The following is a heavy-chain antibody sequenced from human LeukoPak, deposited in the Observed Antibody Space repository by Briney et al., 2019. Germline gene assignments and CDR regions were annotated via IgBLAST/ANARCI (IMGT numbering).Heavy chain of an antibody. CDR1: GASISHDYHF. J-gene: IGHJ4*02. CDR3: ARLEGLGAGADY. V-gene: IGHV4-30-4*01. CDR2: IFHSGST. D-gene: IGHD6-19*01. Sequence: SQTLSLTCTVSGASISHDYHFRSWIRQPPEKGLEFIGYIFHSGSTYYNASLRSRVTISIDTSKSQFSLSLSSVTAADTAVYYCARLEGLGAGADYWGQGALVTVSS.